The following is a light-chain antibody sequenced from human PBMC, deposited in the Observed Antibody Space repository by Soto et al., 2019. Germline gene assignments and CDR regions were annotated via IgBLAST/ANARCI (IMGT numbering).Light chain of an antibody. V-gene: IGKV4-1*01. J-gene: IGKJ2*01. Sequence: IVMTQSPDSLAVSLGERATINCKSSQSVLYSSDNKNYLACYQQKPGLPPKLLIYWASTRDSGVPDRFSGSGSATDFTLTISSLQAEDVAIYYCQQYYTSLYTFGQGTKLEIK. CDR3: QQYYTSLYT. CDR2: WAS. CDR1: QSVLYSSDNKNY.